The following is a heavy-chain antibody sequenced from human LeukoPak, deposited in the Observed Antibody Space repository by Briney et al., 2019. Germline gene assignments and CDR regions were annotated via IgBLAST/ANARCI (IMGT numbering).Heavy chain of an antibody. V-gene: IGHV3-30-3*01. CDR2: ISYDGSNK. CDR3: AKGFYYDSSGYYEVDYYFDF. Sequence: GGSLRLSCAASGFTFSSYAMHWVRQAPGKGLEWVAVISYDGSNKYYADSVKGRFTISRDNSKNTLYLQMHSLRAEDTAVYYCAKGFYYDSSGYYEVDYYFDFWGQGTLVTVSS. D-gene: IGHD3-22*01. J-gene: IGHJ4*02. CDR1: GFTFSSYA.